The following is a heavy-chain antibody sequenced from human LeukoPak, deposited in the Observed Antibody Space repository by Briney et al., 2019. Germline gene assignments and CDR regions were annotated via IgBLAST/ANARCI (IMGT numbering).Heavy chain of an antibody. J-gene: IGHJ4*02. CDR3: ARYSSGWPGYFHY. V-gene: IGHV3-21*01. Sequence: PGGSLRLSCAASGFTFSSYSMNWVRQAPGKGLEWVSSISSSSSYIYYADSVKGRFTISRDNAKNSLYLQMNSLRAEDTAVYYCARYSSGWPGYFHYWGQGTLVTVSS. D-gene: IGHD6-25*01. CDR2: ISSSSSYI. CDR1: GFTFSSYS.